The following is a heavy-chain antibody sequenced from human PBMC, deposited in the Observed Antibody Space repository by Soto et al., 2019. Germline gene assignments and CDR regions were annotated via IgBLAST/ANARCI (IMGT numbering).Heavy chain of an antibody. CDR1: VFTFSNAW. CDR2: IKSKTDGVTT. V-gene: IGHV3-15*07. J-gene: IGHJ4*02. D-gene: IGHD2-15*01. CDR3: TTESSPWVVVAATTFDY. Sequence: PGGSLRLSCAASVFTFSNAWMNWVRQAPGKGLEWVGRIKSKTDGVTTDYAAPVKGRFTISRDDSKNTLYLQMNSLKTEDTAVYYCTTESSPWVVVAATTFDYWGQGTLGTVSS.